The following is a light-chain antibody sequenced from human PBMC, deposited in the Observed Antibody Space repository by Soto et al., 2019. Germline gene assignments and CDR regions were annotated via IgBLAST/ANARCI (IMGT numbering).Light chain of an antibody. V-gene: IGLV2-8*01. J-gene: IGLJ2*01. CDR3: TSYAGANTLV. CDR1: SSDVGGYDD. CDR2: EVS. Sequence: QSALTQPPSASGSPGQSVTISCTGSSSDVGGYDDVSWYQQHPGKAPKVMIFEVSKRPSGVPDRFSGSKSANTASLTVSGHQEEEEADYYCTSYAGANTLVFGGGTKLTVL.